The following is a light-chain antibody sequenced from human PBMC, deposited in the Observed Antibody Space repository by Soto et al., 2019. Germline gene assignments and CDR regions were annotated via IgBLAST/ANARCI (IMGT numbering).Light chain of an antibody. V-gene: IGKV3-20*01. CDR2: GAS. J-gene: IGKJ4*01. Sequence: ENVLTQSPGTLSLSPGERATLSCRASQSVTGNYLAWYQQKPGQAPRLLVYGASSRATGIPDRFSGSGSGTDFTLTISRLEPDDFAVYYCHQYGASPLPGDSPLPFGEGTKVEIK. CDR1: QSVTGNY. CDR3: HQYGASPLPGDSPLP.